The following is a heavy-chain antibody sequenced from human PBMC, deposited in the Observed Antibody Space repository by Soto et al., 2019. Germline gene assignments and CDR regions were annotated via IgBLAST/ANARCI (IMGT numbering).Heavy chain of an antibody. D-gene: IGHD3-9*01. V-gene: IGHV5-51*01. CDR3: ARADSYYDILSGYPQDDAFDI. CDR1: GYSFTSYW. Sequence: GESLKISCKGSGYSFTSYWIVWVRQMPGKGLERMGIIYPGDSDTRYSPSFQGQVTISADKSISTAYLQWSSLKASDTAIYYCARADSYYDILSGYPQDDAFDIWGQGTMVTVSS. J-gene: IGHJ3*02. CDR2: IYPGDSDT.